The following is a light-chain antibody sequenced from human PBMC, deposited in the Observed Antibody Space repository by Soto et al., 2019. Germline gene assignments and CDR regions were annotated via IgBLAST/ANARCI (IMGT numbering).Light chain of an antibody. Sequence: QLVLTQPPSVSEAPRQRVTISCSGSSSNIGNNAVNWYQQLPGKAPKLLIYYDDLLPSGVSDRFSGSKSGTSASLAISGPQSEDEADYYCAAWDDSLNGYVFGTGTKLTVL. V-gene: IGLV1-36*01. J-gene: IGLJ1*01. CDR1: SSNIGNNA. CDR2: YDD. CDR3: AAWDDSLNGYV.